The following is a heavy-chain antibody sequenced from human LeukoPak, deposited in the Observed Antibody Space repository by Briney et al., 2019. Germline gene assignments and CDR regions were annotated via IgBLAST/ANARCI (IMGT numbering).Heavy chain of an antibody. D-gene: IGHD6-6*01. Sequence: PGGSLRLSCAASGFTFSSYWMSWVRQAPGKGPEWVAHIKQDASQEDHVDSVKGRFTISRDNAKNSLYLQMNSLRAEDTAVYYCARDSLARPLGYWGQGTLVTVSS. CDR2: IKQDASQE. V-gene: IGHV3-7*03. J-gene: IGHJ4*02. CDR1: GFTFSSYW. CDR3: ARDSLARPLGY.